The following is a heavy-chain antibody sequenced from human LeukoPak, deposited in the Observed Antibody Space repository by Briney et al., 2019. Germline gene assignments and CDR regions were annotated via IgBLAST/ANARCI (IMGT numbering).Heavy chain of an antibody. CDR3: GRTPLVVVTKGAFDL. J-gene: IGHJ3*01. Sequence: SETLSLTCTVSGGSISSYYWSWIRQPPGKGLEWIGYIYGSGSTNYNPSLKSRLTISVDTSKNQFSLKLSSVTAADTAVYYCGRTPLVVVTKGAFDLWGQGTMVTVSS. V-gene: IGHV4-59*01. CDR2: IYGSGST. CDR1: GGSISSYY. D-gene: IGHD3-22*01.